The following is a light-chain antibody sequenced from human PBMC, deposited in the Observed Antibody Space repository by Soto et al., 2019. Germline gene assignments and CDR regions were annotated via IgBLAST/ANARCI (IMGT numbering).Light chain of an antibody. CDR1: QSISTY. J-gene: IGKJ3*01. V-gene: IGKV1-39*01. CDR3: KQTYNTPFT. CDR2: AAS. Sequence: DIQMTQSPSSLSASVGDRVTITCRASQSISTYLNWYQQKPGKAPNLLIYAASSLQSGVPSRFSGGGSGTDFTLTISSLQPEDFATYYCKQTYNTPFTFGPGTIVDIK.